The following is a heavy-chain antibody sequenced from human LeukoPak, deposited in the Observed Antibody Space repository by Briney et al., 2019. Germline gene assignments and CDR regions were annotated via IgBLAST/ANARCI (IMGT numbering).Heavy chain of an antibody. J-gene: IGHJ5*02. CDR2: IIPIFGTA. CDR3: ARVDWSHLNNWFDP. D-gene: IGHD3-9*01. V-gene: IGHV1-69*01. CDR1: GGTFSSYA. Sequence: SVKVSCKASGGTFSSYAISWVRQAPGQGLEWMGGIIPIFGTANYAQKFQGRVTITADESTSTAYMELRSLRSDDTAVYYCARVDWSHLNNWFDPWGQGTLVTVSS.